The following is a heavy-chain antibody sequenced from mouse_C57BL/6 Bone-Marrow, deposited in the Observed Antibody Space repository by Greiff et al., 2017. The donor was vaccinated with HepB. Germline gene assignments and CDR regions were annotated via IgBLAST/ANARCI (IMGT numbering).Heavy chain of an antibody. V-gene: IGHV1-81*01. Sequence: VKLMESGAELARPGASVKLSCKASGYTFTSYGISWVKQRTGQGLEWIGEIYPRSGNTYYNEKFKGKATLTADKSSSTAYMELRSLTSEDSAVYFCARKFRDYWGQGTTLTVSS. CDR3: ARKFRDY. CDR1: GYTFTSYG. CDR2: IYPRSGNT. J-gene: IGHJ2*01.